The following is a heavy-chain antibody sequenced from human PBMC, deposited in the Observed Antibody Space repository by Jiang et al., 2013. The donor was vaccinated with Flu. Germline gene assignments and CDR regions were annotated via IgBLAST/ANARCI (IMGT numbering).Heavy chain of an antibody. CDR3: AKHRGQLWLEYYFDY. D-gene: IGHD5-24*01. CDR1: GGSISSTTYY. Sequence: GPGLVKPSETLSLTCTVSGGSISSTTYYWGWIRQPPGERLEWIGSVYYSGSTYYNPSLKSRVTISVDTSKNQFSLKLSSVTAADTAVYYCAKHRGQLWLEYYFDYWGQGTLVTVSS. CDR2: VYYSGST. J-gene: IGHJ4*02. V-gene: IGHV4-39*01.